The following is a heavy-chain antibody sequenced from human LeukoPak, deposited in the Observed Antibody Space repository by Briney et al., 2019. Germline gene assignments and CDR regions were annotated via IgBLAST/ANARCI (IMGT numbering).Heavy chain of an antibody. J-gene: IGHJ6*03. V-gene: IGHV3-74*01. CDR1: GFTLSNYW. CDR2: ISSDGQST. Sequence: PGGSLRLSCAASGFTLSNYWMHWVRQLPVPGKGLVWVSRISSDGQSTRYANSVKGRFTISRDNSKNTLYLQMNSLRAEDTAVYYCAKSAALGYCSSTSCSHYYYYYMDVWGKGTTVTVSS. D-gene: IGHD2-2*01. CDR3: AKSAALGYCSSTSCSHYYYYYMDV.